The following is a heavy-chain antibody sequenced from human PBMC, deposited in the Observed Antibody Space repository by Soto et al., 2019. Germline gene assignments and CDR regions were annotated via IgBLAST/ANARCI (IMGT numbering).Heavy chain of an antibody. J-gene: IGHJ6*02. CDR2: ISHDGNNE. Sequence: QVQLVESGGGVVPPGRSLRLSCAASGFTFGRYGIHWVRQAPGKGLEWVAFISHDGNNEYYADSVKGRFTISRDNSKNALYLQVTGLRAEDTAVYYCGKDRGGTNYYYGVDVWGQGTTVTVSS. D-gene: IGHD3-10*01. V-gene: IGHV3-30*18. CDR3: GKDRGGTNYYYGVDV. CDR1: GFTFGRYG.